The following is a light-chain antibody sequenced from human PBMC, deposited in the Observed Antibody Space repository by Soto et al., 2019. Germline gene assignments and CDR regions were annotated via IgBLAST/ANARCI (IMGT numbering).Light chain of an antibody. V-gene: IGKV1-5*01. CDR1: QSISSW. CDR3: HQYNSYLWT. Sequence: DIQMTQSPSTLSASVGDRVTITCRASQSISSWLAWYQQKPGKAPKLLIYDASSLESGVPSRFSGSGSGTEFTLTISSLEPDDFATYYCHQYNSYLWTFGQGTKVEIK. CDR2: DAS. J-gene: IGKJ1*01.